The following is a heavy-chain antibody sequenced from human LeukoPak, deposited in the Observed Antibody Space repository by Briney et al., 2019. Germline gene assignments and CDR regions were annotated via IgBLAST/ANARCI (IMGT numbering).Heavy chain of an antibody. CDR3: ARDRTPSNYYDSSGYFDY. V-gene: IGHV3-7*01. CDR1: GFTFSSYW. Sequence: PRGSLRLSCAASGFTFSSYWMSWVRQAPGKGLEWVANIKQDGSEKYYVDSVKGRFTISRDNAKNSLYLQMNSLRAEDTAVYYCARDRTPSNYYDSSGYFDYWGQGTLLTVSS. CDR2: IKQDGSEK. J-gene: IGHJ4*02. D-gene: IGHD3-22*01.